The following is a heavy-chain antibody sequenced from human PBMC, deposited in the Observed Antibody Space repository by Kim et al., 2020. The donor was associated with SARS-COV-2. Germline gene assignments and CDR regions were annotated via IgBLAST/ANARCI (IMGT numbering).Heavy chain of an antibody. J-gene: IGHJ5*02. D-gene: IGHD6-13*01. Sequence: GGSLRLSCAASGFTFSGSAMHWVRQASGKGLEWVGRIRSKANSYATAYAASVKGRFTISRDDSKNTAYLQMNSLKTEDTAVYYCTRRNRAPIAAAGFGANWFDPWGQGTLVTVSS. CDR3: TRRNRAPIAAAGFGANWFDP. CDR2: IRSKANSYAT. CDR1: GFTFSGSA. V-gene: IGHV3-73*01.